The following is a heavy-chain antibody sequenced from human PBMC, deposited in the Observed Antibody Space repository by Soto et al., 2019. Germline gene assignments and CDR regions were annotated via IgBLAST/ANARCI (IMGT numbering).Heavy chain of an antibody. Sequence: GGSLRLSCAASGFTFSSYGMHWVRQAPGKGLEWVAVIWYDGSNKYYADSVKGRFTISRDNSKNTLYLQMNSLRAEDTAVYYCSFGGDYFDYWGQGTLVTVSS. CDR2: IWYDGSNK. CDR1: GFTFSSYG. V-gene: IGHV3-33*01. D-gene: IGHD3-10*01. CDR3: SFGGDYFDY. J-gene: IGHJ4*02.